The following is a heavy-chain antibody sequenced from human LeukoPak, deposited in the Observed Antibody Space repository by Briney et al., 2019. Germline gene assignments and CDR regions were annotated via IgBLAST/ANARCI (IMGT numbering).Heavy chain of an antibody. Sequence: PGGSLRLSCAASGFTISGHWMSWVRQAPGKGLEWLANIKQDGSVKNYVDSVKGRFTISRDNAENSLYLQMHSLRAEDTAVYYCARLSSRDPLHYWGQATLVTVSS. D-gene: IGHD2-21*02. CDR2: IKQDGSVK. CDR3: ARLSSRDPLHY. V-gene: IGHV3-7*03. J-gene: IGHJ4*02. CDR1: GFTISGHW.